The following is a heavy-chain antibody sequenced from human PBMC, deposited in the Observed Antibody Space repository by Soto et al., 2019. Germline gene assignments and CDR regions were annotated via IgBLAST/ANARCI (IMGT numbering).Heavy chain of an antibody. CDR2: THYSGDT. Sequence: SETLSLTCTVSGGPFPNGGYYWSWIRQEPGKGLEWIGYTHYSGDTSSNPFLRSRVTISTDTSKTQFSLRLRSVTSADTAVYYCARGDSQVSSVFDYWGQGTLVTVSS. V-gene: IGHV4-31*03. J-gene: IGHJ4*02. CDR1: GGPFPNGGYY. CDR3: ARGDSQVSSVFDY. D-gene: IGHD3-16*01.